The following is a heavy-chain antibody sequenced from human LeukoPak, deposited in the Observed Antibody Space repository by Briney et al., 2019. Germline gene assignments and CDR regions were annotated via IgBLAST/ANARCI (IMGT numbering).Heavy chain of an antibody. CDR3: ARDKHGDYYFDY. CDR1: GFTFSSYA. V-gene: IGHV3-30*04. CDR2: ISYDGSNK. Sequence: TGGSLRLSCAASGFTFSSYAMDWVRQAPGKGLEWVAVISYDGSNKYYADSVKGRFTISRDNSKNTLYLQMNSLRAEDTAVYYCARDKHGDYYFDYWGQGTLVTVSS. D-gene: IGHD4-17*01. J-gene: IGHJ4*02.